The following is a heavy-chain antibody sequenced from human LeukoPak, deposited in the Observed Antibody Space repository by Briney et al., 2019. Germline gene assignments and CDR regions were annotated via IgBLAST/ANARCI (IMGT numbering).Heavy chain of an antibody. Sequence: GGSLRLSCAASGFTFTNYAMSWVRQAPGKGLEGVSSINPSSGNTYYADSVKGRFTISGDNSKNTLYLQMKSLRAEDTAVYYCAKEHMAAAVYYFDYWGQGTLVTVSS. D-gene: IGHD2-15*01. CDR3: AKEHMAAAVYYFDY. CDR2: INPSSGNT. CDR1: GFTFTNYA. J-gene: IGHJ4*02. V-gene: IGHV3-23*01.